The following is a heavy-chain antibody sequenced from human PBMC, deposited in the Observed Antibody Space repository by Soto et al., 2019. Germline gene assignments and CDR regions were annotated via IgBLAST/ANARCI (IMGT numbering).Heavy chain of an antibody. V-gene: IGHV4-30-2*01. CDR2: MYHSGST. CDR3: ARDRIPELRYYDFWSGYHPPYGMDV. Sequence: PSETLSLTCAVSGGYISSGGYSWSWIRQPPGKGLEWIGYMYHSGSTYYNPSLKSRVTISIDRSKNQFSLKLSTVTAADTAVYYCARDRIPELRYYDFWSGYHPPYGMDVWGQGTTVTVSS. J-gene: IGHJ6*02. CDR1: GGYISSGGYS. D-gene: IGHD3-3*01.